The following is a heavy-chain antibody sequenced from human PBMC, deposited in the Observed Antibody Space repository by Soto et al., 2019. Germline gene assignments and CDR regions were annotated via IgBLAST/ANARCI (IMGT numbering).Heavy chain of an antibody. D-gene: IGHD3-22*01. CDR1: GGTFSSSA. CDR3: ARGGITLIVELTDYAFGL. J-gene: IGHJ3*01. CDR2: IIPIFGTA. Sequence: QVQLVQSGAEVKKPGSSVKVSCKASGGTFSSSAISWVRQAPGQGLEWMGGIIPIFGTANYAQKFQGRVTITADESTSTAYMKLSSMRYEDTAVYYCARGGITLIVELTDYAFGLWGQGTMVTGSS. V-gene: IGHV1-69*12.